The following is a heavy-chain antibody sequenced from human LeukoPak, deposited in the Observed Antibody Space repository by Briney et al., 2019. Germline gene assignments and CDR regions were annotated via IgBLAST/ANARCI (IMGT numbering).Heavy chain of an antibody. CDR1: GGTFSSYA. CDR3: ARERSFSGSYLFDY. V-gene: IGHV1-69*04. CDR2: IIPILGIA. J-gene: IGHJ4*02. Sequence: GASVKVSCKASGGTFSSYAISWVRQAPGQGLEWMGRIIPILGIANYAQKFQGRVTITADKSTSTAYMELSSLRSEDTAVYYCARERSFSGSYLFDYWGQGTLVTVSS. D-gene: IGHD1-26*01.